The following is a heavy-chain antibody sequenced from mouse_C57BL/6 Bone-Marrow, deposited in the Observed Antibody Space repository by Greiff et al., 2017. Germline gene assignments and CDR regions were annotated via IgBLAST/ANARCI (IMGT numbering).Heavy chain of an antibody. CDR1: GYSITSGYY. J-gene: IGHJ4*01. Sequence: EVQLVESGPGLVKPSQSLSLTCSVTGYSITSGYYWNWIRQFPGNKLEWMGYISYDGSNNYNPSLKNRISITRDTSENQFFLTLNSVTTEDTAAYYCARRQSTGAMDYWGQGTSVTVSS. V-gene: IGHV3-6*01. CDR3: ARRQSTGAMDY. CDR2: ISYDGSN. D-gene: IGHD6-1*01.